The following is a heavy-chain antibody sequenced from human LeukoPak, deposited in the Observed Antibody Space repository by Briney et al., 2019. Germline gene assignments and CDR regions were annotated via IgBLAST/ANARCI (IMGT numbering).Heavy chain of an antibody. V-gene: IGHV4-59*08. Sequence: SETLSLTCTVSGTSITSYYWNWIRHAPGQGPEWIGYGHYSGNTKYNPPLKSRVTLSVDTSKNQFSLRLSSVTAADTAVYFCAKWASDNRAFDLWGQGTLVTVSS. CDR1: GTSITSYY. CDR3: AKWASDNRAFDL. D-gene: IGHD2-8*01. CDR2: GHYSGNT. J-gene: IGHJ4*02.